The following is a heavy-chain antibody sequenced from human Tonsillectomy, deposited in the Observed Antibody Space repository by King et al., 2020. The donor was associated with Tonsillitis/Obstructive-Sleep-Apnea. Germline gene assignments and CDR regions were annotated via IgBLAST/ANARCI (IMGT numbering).Heavy chain of an antibody. CDR3: TRALSTAYLDS. V-gene: IGHV3-21*01. J-gene: IGHJ4*02. CDR1: GFAFHYYT. CDR2: TDGTGNHR. Sequence: QLVQSGGGLVKPGGSLRLFCAASGFAFHYYTLEWVRQAPGKGLEWVSSTDGTGNHRYYADSVKGLFTVSRENTKNALYLQMTSLRAEDTALYYCTRALSTAYLDSWGQGTLVTVSS.